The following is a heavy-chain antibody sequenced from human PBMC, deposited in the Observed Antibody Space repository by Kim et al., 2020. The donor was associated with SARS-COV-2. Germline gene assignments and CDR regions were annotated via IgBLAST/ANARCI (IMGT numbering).Heavy chain of an antibody. J-gene: IGHJ4*02. CDR3: ATFIAPRYY. CDR2: GET. Sequence: GETSYPQRFQGRVTITENTSTDTAYMDLSSLRPEDTAVYYCATFIAPRYYWGQGTLVTVSS. D-gene: IGHD6-6*01. V-gene: IGHV1-24*01.